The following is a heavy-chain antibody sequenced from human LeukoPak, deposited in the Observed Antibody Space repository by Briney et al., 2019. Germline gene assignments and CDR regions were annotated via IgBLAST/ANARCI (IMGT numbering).Heavy chain of an antibody. CDR1: GFTFSNDW. V-gene: IGHV3-15*01. CDR2: IKSKTDGGTT. D-gene: IGHD1-26*01. Sequence: GGSLRLSCAASGFTFSNDWMNWVRQAPGKGLEWVGRIKSKTDGGTTDYAAPVKGRFTISRDDSKNTLYLQLNSLKTEDTAVYYCTTATKSGTYSRGYWGQGTLVTVSS. CDR3: TTATKSGTYSRGY. J-gene: IGHJ4*02.